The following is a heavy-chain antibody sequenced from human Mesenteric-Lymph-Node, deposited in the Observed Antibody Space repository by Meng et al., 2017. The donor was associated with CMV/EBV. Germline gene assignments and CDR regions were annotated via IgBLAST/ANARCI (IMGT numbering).Heavy chain of an antibody. CDR3: AREAVATDY. V-gene: IGHV3-23*01. CDR1: GFTLSSYT. J-gene: IGHJ4*02. CDR2: ISGSGGST. Sequence: GESLKISCVVSGFTLSSYTMSWVRQAPRKGLEWVSAISGSGGSTYYADSVKGRFTISRDNSKNSLYLQMNSLRVEDTAVYYCAREAVATDYWGQGTLVTVSS. D-gene: IGHD6-19*01.